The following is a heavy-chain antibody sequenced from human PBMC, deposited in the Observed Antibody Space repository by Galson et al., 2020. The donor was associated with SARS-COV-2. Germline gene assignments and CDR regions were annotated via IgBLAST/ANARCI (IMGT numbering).Heavy chain of an antibody. V-gene: IGHV1-8*01. CDR2: MHPNSGNT. J-gene: IGHJ3*02. D-gene: IGHD3-22*01. CDR1: GYTFTSYD. Sequence: ASVKVSCKASGYTFTSYDLNWVRQATGQELEWMGWMHPNSGNTSYSQNFQGRVTMTRNTSISPAYRELSSLRSEDTAVYYCAGGSYYYDSRGDFWNDAFDIWGQGTRGTVSS. CDR3: AGGSYYYDSRGDFWNDAFDI.